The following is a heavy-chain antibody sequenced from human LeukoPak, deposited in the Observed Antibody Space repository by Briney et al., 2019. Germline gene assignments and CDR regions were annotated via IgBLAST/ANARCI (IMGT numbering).Heavy chain of an antibody. Sequence: PGGSLRLSCAASGFTFSSYGMHWVRQAPGKGLEWVAVISYDGSNKFYADSVKGRFTISRDNSKNTLYLQMNSLRAEDTAVYYCARSGYSFSYYYYMDVWGKGTTVTISS. CDR2: ISYDGSNK. D-gene: IGHD5-18*01. J-gene: IGHJ6*03. CDR3: ARSGYSFSYYYYMDV. CDR1: GFTFSSYG. V-gene: IGHV3-30*03.